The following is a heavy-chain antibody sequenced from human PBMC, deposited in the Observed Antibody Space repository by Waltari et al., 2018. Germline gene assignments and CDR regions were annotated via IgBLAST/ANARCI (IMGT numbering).Heavy chain of an antibody. Sequence: QVQLQQWGAGLLKPSETLSLTCAAYGGSFSGYYWSWIRQPPGKRLEWMGEINHSGSTTENPTLNSRGTLSEDPSKNLFPLKLSSVTAANTAVYYSARGSGGRLRWPTTRENYFDYWGQGTLVTVSS. CDR3: ARGSGGRLRWPTTRENYFDY. V-gene: IGHV4-34*01. D-gene: IGHD4-17*01. J-gene: IGHJ4*02. CDR1: GGSFSGYY. CDR2: INHSGST.